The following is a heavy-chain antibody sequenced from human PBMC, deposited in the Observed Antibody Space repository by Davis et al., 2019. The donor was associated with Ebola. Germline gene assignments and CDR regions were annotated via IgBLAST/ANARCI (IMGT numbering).Heavy chain of an antibody. Sequence: PGGSLRLSCAASGFTFSSYWMSWVRQAPGKGLEWVANIKQDGSEKYYVDSVKGRFTISRDNAKNSLYLQMNSLRAEDTAVYYCARDRGEPSQLLYPGDVGLDYWGQGTLVTVSS. D-gene: IGHD2-2*02. V-gene: IGHV3-7*03. CDR3: ARDRGEPSQLLYPGDVGLDY. J-gene: IGHJ4*02. CDR1: GFTFSSYW. CDR2: IKQDGSEK.